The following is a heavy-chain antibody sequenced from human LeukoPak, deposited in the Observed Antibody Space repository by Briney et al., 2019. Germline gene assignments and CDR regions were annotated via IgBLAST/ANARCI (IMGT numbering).Heavy chain of an antibody. J-gene: IGHJ4*02. CDR2: INAYDGNT. V-gene: IGHV1-18*01. CDR3: ARVSGATMVFFDY. D-gene: IGHD2-8*01. CDR1: GYTFTSYG. Sequence: ASVKLSCKASGYTFTSYGFSWVRQAPGQGLEWMGCINAYDGNTNYAQKLQGRVTMTTDTSTSTAYMELRTLRSDDTAVYYCARVSGATMVFFDYWGQGTLVTVSS.